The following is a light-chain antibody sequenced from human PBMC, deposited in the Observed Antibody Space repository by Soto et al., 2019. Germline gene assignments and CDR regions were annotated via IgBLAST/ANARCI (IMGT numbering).Light chain of an antibody. V-gene: IGLV1-47*02. CDR1: TSNIGGNF. CDR2: TNN. Sequence: QSALTQPPSASGTPGQRVSISCSGSTSNIGGNFVYWYQQLPGTAPKLLIYTNNQRPSGVPDRFSGSKSGTSASLAISGLRSEDEADYYCATWDASLSGPVFGGGTKLTVL. CDR3: ATWDASLSGPV. J-gene: IGLJ3*02.